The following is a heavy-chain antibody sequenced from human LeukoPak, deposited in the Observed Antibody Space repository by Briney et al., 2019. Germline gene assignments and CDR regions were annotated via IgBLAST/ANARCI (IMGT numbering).Heavy chain of an antibody. CDR1: GYIFTNFG. CDR3: ARDIRYYDSIY. D-gene: IGHD3-22*01. V-gene: IGHV7-4-1*02. CDR2: INTNTGNP. Sequence: ASVKVSCKASGYIFTNFGISWVRQAPGQGLEWMGWINTNTGNPTYAQGFTGRFVFSLDTSVSTAYLQISSLKAEDTAVYYCARDIRYYDSIYWGQGTLVTVSS. J-gene: IGHJ4*02.